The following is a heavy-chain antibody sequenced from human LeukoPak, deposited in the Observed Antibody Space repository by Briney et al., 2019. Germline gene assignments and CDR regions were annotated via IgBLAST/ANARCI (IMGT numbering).Heavy chain of an antibody. Sequence: QSGGSLRLSCAPSGFTFSSYEVNWVRRAPGKGLEWISYISSRGSTIYYADSVKGRFTISRDNAKNSLYLQMNSLRAEDTAVYYCASGAYRDYFDYWGQGTLVTVSS. CDR3: ASGAYRDYFDY. D-gene: IGHD1-26*01. V-gene: IGHV3-48*03. CDR1: GFTFSSYE. CDR2: ISSRGSTI. J-gene: IGHJ4*02.